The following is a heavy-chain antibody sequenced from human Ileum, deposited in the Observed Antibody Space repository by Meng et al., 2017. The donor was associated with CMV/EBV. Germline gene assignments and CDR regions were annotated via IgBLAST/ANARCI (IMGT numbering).Heavy chain of an antibody. J-gene: IGHJ4*02. CDR3: ARVRRSIAARMYYFDY. CDR1: GYTFTSYG. V-gene: IGHV1-18*01. Sequence: GYTFTSYGISWGRQAPGQGLEWMGWISAYNGNTNYAQKLQGRVTMTTDTSTSTAYMELRSLRSDDTAVYYCARVRRSIAARMYYFDYWGQGTLVTVSS. D-gene: IGHD6-6*01. CDR2: ISAYNGNT.